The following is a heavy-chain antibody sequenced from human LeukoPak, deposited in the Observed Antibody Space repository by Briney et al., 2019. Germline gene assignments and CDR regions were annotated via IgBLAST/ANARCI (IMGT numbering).Heavy chain of an antibody. CDR1: GFTFSTYA. D-gene: IGHD3-10*01. V-gene: IGHV3-23*01. Sequence: GGSLRLSCAASGFTFSTYAMSWVRQAPGKGLEWVSTISVSGLTTYYADSVKGRFTISRDNSKNTLYLQMNSLRAEDTAVYYCAKGHYASGSYADYWGQGTLVTVSS. CDR2: ISVSGLTT. J-gene: IGHJ4*02. CDR3: AKGHYASGSYADY.